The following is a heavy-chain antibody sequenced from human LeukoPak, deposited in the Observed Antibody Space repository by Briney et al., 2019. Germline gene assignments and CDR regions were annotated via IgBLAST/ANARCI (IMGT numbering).Heavy chain of an antibody. V-gene: IGHV1-24*01. CDR3: ARESLEYSSSSDAFDI. Sequence: ASVKVSCKVSGYTPTELSMHWVRQAPGKGLEWMGGFDPEDGETIYAQKFQGRVTMTRDTSISTAYMELSRLRSDDTAVYYCARESLEYSSSSDAFDIWGQGTMVTVSS. J-gene: IGHJ3*02. D-gene: IGHD6-6*01. CDR2: FDPEDGET. CDR1: GYTPTELS.